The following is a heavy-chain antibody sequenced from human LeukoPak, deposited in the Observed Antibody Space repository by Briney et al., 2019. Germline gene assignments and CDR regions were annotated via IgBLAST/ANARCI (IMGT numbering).Heavy chain of an antibody. V-gene: IGHV1-69*04. CDR1: GGTFSSYA. Sequence: SVKVSCKASGGTFSSYAISWVRQAPGQGLEWMGRIIPIFGIANYAQKFQGRVTITADKSTSTAYMELSSLRSGDTAVYYCARDVSYYDSSGYYYSDTFDIWGQGTMVTVSS. CDR3: ARDVSYYDSSGYYYSDTFDI. D-gene: IGHD3-22*01. J-gene: IGHJ3*02. CDR2: IIPIFGIA.